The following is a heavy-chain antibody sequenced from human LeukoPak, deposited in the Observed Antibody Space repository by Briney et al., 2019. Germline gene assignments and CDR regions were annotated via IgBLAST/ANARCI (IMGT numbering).Heavy chain of an antibody. J-gene: IGHJ5*02. CDR2: INHSGST. V-gene: IGHV4-34*01. CDR3: ARGLYYDFWSGYFNWFDP. Sequence: SETLSLTCTVSGASISSYYWSWIRQPPGKGLEWIGEINHSGSTNYNPSLKSRVTISVDTSKNQFSLKLSSVTAADTAVYYCARGLYYDFWSGYFNWFDPWGQGTLVTVSS. D-gene: IGHD3-3*01. CDR1: GASISSYY.